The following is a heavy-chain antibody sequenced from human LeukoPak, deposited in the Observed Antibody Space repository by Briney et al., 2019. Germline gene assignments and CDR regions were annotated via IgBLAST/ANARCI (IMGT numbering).Heavy chain of an antibody. CDR1: GYTLTELS. Sequence: ASVKVSCKVSGYTLTELSMHWVRQAPGKGLEWMGGFDPEDGETIYAQKFQGRVTMTEDTSTDTAYMELRSLRSDDTAVYYCARHRLPRVYYDSSGYYHAAFDIWGQGTMVTVSS. V-gene: IGHV1-24*01. D-gene: IGHD3-22*01. CDR3: ARHRLPRVYYDSSGYYHAAFDI. J-gene: IGHJ3*02. CDR2: FDPEDGET.